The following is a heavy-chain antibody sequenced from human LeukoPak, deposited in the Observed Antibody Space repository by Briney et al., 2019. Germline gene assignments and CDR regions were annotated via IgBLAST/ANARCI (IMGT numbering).Heavy chain of an antibody. CDR2: IYYSGGT. V-gene: IGHV4-39*01. Sequence: SETLSLTCTVSGGSISSSSYYWGWIRQPPGKGLEWIGSIYYSGGTYYNPSLKSRVTISVDTSKNQFSLKLSSVTAADTAVYYCARQGYYYDSSGYYPGDDYWGQGTLVTVSS. CDR3: ARQGYYYDSSGYYPGDDY. CDR1: GGSISSSSYY. J-gene: IGHJ4*02. D-gene: IGHD3-22*01.